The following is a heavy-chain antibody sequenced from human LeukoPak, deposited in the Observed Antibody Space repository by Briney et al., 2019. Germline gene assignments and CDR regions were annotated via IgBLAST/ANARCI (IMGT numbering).Heavy chain of an antibody. CDR2: INTDTGNP. V-gene: IGHV7-4-1*02. CDR1: GYSFTGYY. CDR3: ARAGTGYCSDSNCSIEH. D-gene: IGHD2-15*01. J-gene: IGHJ4*02. Sequence: ASVKVSCKASGYSFTGYYIHWVRQAPGQGLEWMGWINTDTGNPTYAQGFTGRFVFSLDTSVSTAYLQISSLQTEDTAVYYCARAGTGYCSDSNCSIEHWGQGTLVTVSS.